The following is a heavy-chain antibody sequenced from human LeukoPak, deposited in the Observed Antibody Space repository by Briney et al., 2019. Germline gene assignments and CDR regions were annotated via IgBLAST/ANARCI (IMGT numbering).Heavy chain of an antibody. CDR3: ARSPTRSLRVGEFDF. V-gene: IGHV3-30*09. CDR2: ISYDEDNK. D-gene: IGHD1-26*01. Sequence: QPGGSLRLSCAASGFTFSSYWMHWVRQAPGKGLEWVAVISYDEDNKYYADSVKGRFAISRDNSKDTLYLQMNSLRAGDTAVYYCARSPTRSLRVGEFDFWGQGTLVTVSS. J-gene: IGHJ4*02. CDR1: GFTFSSYW.